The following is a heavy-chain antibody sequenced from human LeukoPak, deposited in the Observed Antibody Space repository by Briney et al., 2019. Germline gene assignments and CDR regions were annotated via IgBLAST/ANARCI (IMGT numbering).Heavy chain of an antibody. CDR1: EGTFSSYA. D-gene: IGHD3-10*01. J-gene: IGHJ5*02. CDR2: IIPIFGTA. CDR3: ARELGYWFDP. V-gene: IGHV1-69*05. Sequence: SVKVSCKASEGTFSSYAISWVRQAPGQGLEWVGRIIPIFGTANYAQKFQGRVTITTDESTSTAYMELSSLRSEDTAVYYCARELGYWFDPWGQGTLVTVSS.